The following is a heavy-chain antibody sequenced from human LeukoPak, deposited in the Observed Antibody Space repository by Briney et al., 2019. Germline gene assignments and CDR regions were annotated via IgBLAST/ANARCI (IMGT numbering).Heavy chain of an antibody. CDR1: GGSISSGGYY. D-gene: IGHD1-1*01. J-gene: IGHJ1*01. CDR3: ARTAGSQAEHFQH. V-gene: IGHV4-39*07. Sequence: PSQTLSLTCTVSGGSISSGGYYWSWIRQPPGKGLEWIGSIHYSGSTYYNPSLKSRVTISVDTSKNQFSLKLSSVTAADTAVYYCARTAGSQAEHFQHWGQGTLVTVSS. CDR2: IHYSGST.